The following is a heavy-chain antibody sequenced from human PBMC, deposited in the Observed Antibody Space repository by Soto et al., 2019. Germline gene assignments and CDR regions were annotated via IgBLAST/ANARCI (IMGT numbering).Heavy chain of an antibody. J-gene: IGHJ3*02. CDR2: INPNSGGT. CDR3: ARSSIAARYDAFDI. V-gene: IGHV1-2*04. Sequence: ASVKVFCKASGYTFTGYYMHWVRQAPGQGLEWMGWINPNSGGTNYAQKFQGWVTMTRDTSISTAYMELSRLRSDDTAVYYCARSSIAARYDAFDIWGQGTMVTVSS. D-gene: IGHD6-6*01. CDR1: GYTFTGYY.